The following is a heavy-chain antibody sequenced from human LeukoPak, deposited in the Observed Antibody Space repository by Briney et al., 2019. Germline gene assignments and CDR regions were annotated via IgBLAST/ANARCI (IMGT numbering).Heavy chain of an antibody. D-gene: IGHD3-10*01. CDR1: GYTFTSYD. V-gene: IGHV1-8*03. Sequence: ASVKVSCKASGYTFTSYDINWVRQATGQGLEWMGWMNPNSGNTGYAQKFQGRVTITRNTSISTAYMEVSRLRSDDTAVYYCVREGRGPQTDYWGQGALVTVSS. CDR2: MNPNSGNT. J-gene: IGHJ4*02. CDR3: VREGRGPQTDY.